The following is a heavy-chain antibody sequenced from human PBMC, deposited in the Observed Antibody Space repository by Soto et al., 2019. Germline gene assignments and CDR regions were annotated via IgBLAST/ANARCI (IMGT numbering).Heavy chain of an antibody. CDR3: AILPSEKYEYDY. V-gene: IGHV1-18*01. Sequence: AASVKVSCKGSGYTFTDYGILWLRQAPGQGLEWMGWISIYYGYTDYSQKLQGRVTMTRDISTRTAYMELTSLRSDDTAVYYCAILPSEKYEYDYWGQGTPVTVSS. CDR1: GYTFTDYG. J-gene: IGHJ4*02. CDR2: ISIYYGYT. D-gene: IGHD2-15*01.